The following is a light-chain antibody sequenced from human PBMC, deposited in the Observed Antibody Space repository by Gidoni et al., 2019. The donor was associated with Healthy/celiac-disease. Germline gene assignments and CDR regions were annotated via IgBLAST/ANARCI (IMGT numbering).Light chain of an antibody. Sequence: DIQMTQSPSSLSASVGDRVTITCRASQIISSYLHWYQQKPGKAPKLLIYAASSLQSGVPPRCSGSGSRKDFTLTISRLQAEDFATYYCQQSYRTLFTFGPGTKVDIK. CDR2: AAS. CDR1: QIISSY. J-gene: IGKJ3*01. V-gene: IGKV1-39*01. CDR3: QQSYRTLFT.